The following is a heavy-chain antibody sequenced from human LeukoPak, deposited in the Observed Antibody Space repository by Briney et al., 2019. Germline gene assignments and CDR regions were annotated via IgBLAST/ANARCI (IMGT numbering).Heavy chain of an antibody. CDR3: ARGSGWYFY. CDR1: GFTFSSHS. D-gene: IGHD6-19*01. J-gene: IGHJ4*02. Sequence: VGSLRLSCTASGFTFSSHSMSWVRQAPGKGLEWMANIKQDGSEKYYVDSVKGRFTISRDNAKNSLYLQMNSLRAEDTAVYYCARGSGWYFYWGQGTLVTASS. V-gene: IGHV3-7*01. CDR2: IKQDGSEK.